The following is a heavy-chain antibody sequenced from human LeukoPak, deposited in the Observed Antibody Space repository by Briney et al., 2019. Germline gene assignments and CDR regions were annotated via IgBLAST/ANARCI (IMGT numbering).Heavy chain of an antibody. D-gene: IGHD1-1*01. CDR2: ISAYNGNT. CDR1: GYTFTSYG. J-gene: IGHJ5*02. Sequence: ASVKVSCKASGYTFTSYGISWVRQAPGQGLEWMGWISAYNGNTNYAQKLQGRVTITTDTSTSTAYMELSSLRSEDTAVYYCARGATYKNWFDPWGQGTLVTVSS. CDR3: ARGATYKNWFDP. V-gene: IGHV1-18*01.